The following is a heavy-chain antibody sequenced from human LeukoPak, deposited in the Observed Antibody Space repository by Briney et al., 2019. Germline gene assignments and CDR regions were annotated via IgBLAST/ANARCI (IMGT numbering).Heavy chain of an antibody. Sequence: SETLSLTCAVPGDSISGADHSWNWIRQPPGKGLEWIGYIYQTGGTYYNPSFKSRVTMSVDRSSNQFSLNLRSATAADTAVYFCARVQFTSDWFGPWSQGILVTVSS. D-gene: IGHD3-16*01. CDR3: ARVQFTSDWFGP. CDR1: GDSISGADHS. J-gene: IGHJ5*02. CDR2: IYQTGGT. V-gene: IGHV4-30-2*01.